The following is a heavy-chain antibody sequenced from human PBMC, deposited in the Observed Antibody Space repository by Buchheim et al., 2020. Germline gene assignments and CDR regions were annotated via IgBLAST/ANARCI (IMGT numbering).Heavy chain of an antibody. D-gene: IGHD4-17*01. V-gene: IGHV3-30-3*01. CDR2: ISYDGSNK. J-gene: IGHJ1*01. Sequence: QVQLVESGGGVVQPGRSLRLSCAASGFTFSSYAMHWVRQAPGKGLEWVAVISYDGSNKYYADSVKGRFTISRDNSKNTLYLQMNSLRAEDTAVYYCARSKRVTTVTSAEYFQHWGQGTL. CDR1: GFTFSSYA. CDR3: ARSKRVTTVTSAEYFQH.